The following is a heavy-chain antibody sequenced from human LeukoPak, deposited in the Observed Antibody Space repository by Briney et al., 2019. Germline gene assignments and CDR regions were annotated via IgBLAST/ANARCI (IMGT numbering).Heavy chain of an antibody. D-gene: IGHD2-2*01. J-gene: IGHJ4*02. CDR1: GGSFSGYY. Sequence: SETLSLTCAVYGGSFSGYYWSWIRQPPGKGLEWIGEINHSGSTNYNPSLKSRVTISVDTSKNQFSLKLSSVTAADTAVYYFARVRGVPSRTSPLEFSWSGYWGQGTLVTVSS. CDR2: INHSGST. CDR3: ARVRGVPSRTSPLEFSWSGY. V-gene: IGHV4-34*01.